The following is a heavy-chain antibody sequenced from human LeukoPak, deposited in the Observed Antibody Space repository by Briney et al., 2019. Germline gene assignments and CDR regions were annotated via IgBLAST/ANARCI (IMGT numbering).Heavy chain of an antibody. V-gene: IGHV3-48*01. CDR1: GFPFSTYS. CDR2: ISSISSII. D-gene: IGHD6-13*01. J-gene: IGHJ4*02. Sequence: GGSLRLSCAASGFPFSTYSTSWVRQAPGKGLEWVSYISSISSIIYYADSVKGRFTISRDNARSSLYLQMNSLRAEDTAVYYCARSRPGTEAGQPNFDYWGQGTLVTVSS. CDR3: ARSRPGTEAGQPNFDY.